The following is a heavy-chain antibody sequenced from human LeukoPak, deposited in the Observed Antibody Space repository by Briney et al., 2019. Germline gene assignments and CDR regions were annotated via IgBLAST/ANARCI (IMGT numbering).Heavy chain of an antibody. Sequence: GGSLRLSCAASGFTFSSYAMSWVRQAPGKGLEWVSAISGSGGSTYYADSVKGRFTISRDNSKNTLYLQMNSLRAEDTAVYYCAKGYSGYDYLYDAFDIWGQGTMVTVSS. V-gene: IGHV3-23*01. CDR1: GFTFSSYA. D-gene: IGHD5-12*01. J-gene: IGHJ3*02. CDR2: ISGSGGST. CDR3: AKGYSGYDYLYDAFDI.